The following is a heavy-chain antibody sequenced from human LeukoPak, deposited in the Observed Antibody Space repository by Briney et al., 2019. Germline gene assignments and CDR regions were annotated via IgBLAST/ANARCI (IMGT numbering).Heavy chain of an antibody. D-gene: IGHD5-24*01. CDR2: IYAGGST. V-gene: IGHV3-53*05. CDR1: GFSVSDSY. Sequence: GGSLRLSCAASGFSVSDSYVSWVRQAPRRGLEWVSLIYAGGSTSYADSVKGRFTLSRDNAKNSLYLQMNSLRAEDTALYYCAKDIRDGYTNTLDYWGQGTLVTVSS. J-gene: IGHJ4*02. CDR3: AKDIRDGYTNTLDY.